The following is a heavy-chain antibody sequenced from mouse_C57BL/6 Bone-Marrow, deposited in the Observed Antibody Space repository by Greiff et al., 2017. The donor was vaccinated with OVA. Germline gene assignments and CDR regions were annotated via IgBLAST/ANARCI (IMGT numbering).Heavy chain of an antibody. CDR1: GYTFTSYW. J-gene: IGHJ2*01. D-gene: IGHD1-2*01. Sequence: QVQLQQSGAELVKPGASVKMSCKASGYTFTSYWITWVKQRPGQGLEWIGDIYPGSGSTNYNEKLKSKATLTVDTSSSTAYMQLSSLTSEDSAVYYCARGYSCYFDYWGQGTTLTVSS. CDR2: IYPGSGST. V-gene: IGHV1-55*01. CDR3: ARGYSCYFDY.